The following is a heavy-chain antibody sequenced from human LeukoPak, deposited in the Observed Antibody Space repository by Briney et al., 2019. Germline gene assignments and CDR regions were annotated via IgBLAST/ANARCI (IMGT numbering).Heavy chain of an antibody. V-gene: IGHV1-8*01. CDR3: AADHAYSSGWIAHYYGMDV. CDR1: GYTFTSYD. CDR2: MNPNSGNT. J-gene: IGHJ6*02. Sequence: ASVKVSCKASGYTFTSYDINWVRQATGQGLEWMGWMNPNSGNTGYAQKFQERVTITRDMSTSTAYMELSSLRSEDTAVYYCAADHAYSSGWIAHYYGMDVWGQGTTVTVSS. D-gene: IGHD6-19*01.